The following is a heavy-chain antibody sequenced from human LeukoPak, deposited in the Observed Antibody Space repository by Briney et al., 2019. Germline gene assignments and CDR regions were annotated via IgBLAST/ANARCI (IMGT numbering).Heavy chain of an antibody. V-gene: IGHV3-7*01. CDR3: ASPRGSGWYLFDY. Sequence: PGGSLRLSCAASGFTFSSYWMSCVRQAPGKGLEWVANIKEDGSEKYYVDSVKGRFTISRDNAKNSLYLQMNSLRAEDTAVYYCASPRGSGWYLFDYWGQGTLVTVSS. D-gene: IGHD6-19*01. CDR2: IKEDGSEK. CDR1: GFTFSSYW. J-gene: IGHJ4*02.